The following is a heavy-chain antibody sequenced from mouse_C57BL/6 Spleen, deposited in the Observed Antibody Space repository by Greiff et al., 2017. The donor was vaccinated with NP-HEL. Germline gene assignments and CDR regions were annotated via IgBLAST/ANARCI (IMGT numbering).Heavy chain of an antibody. Sequence: VQVVESGGDLVKPGGSLKLSCAASGFTFSSYGMSLVRQTPDKRLEWVATISSGGSYTYYPDSVKGRFTISRDNAKNTLYLQMSSLKSEDTAMYYCARHELGLYFDYWGQGTTLTVSS. D-gene: IGHD4-1*01. J-gene: IGHJ2*01. CDR3: ARHELGLYFDY. CDR1: GFTFSSYG. V-gene: IGHV5-6*01. CDR2: ISSGGSYT.